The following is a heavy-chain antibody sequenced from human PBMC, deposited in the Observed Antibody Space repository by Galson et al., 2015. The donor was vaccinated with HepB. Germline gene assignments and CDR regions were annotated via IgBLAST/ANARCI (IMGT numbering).Heavy chain of an antibody. J-gene: IGHJ4*02. V-gene: IGHV3-30-3*01. CDR2: ISYDGSNK. CDR3: ARDHGGGSSTSCLTH. D-gene: IGHD2-2*01. CDR1: GFTFSSYA. Sequence: SLRLSCAASGFTFSSYAMHWVRQAPGKGLEWVAVISYDGSNKYYADSVKGRFTISRDNSKNTLYLQMNSLRAEDTAVYYCARDHGGGSSTSCLTHWGQGTLVTVSS.